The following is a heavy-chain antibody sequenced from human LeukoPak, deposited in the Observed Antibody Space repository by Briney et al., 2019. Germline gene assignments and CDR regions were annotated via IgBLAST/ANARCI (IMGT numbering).Heavy chain of an antibody. CDR2: ISSNRGST. D-gene: IGHD6-13*01. CDR1: GFTFSSYA. J-gene: IGHJ4*02. V-gene: IGHV3-64D*06. Sequence: GGSLRLSCSASGFTFSSYAMHWVRRAPGKGLEYVSAISSNRGSTYYADSVKGRFTISRDNSKNTLYLQMSSLRAEDTAVYYCVKDRILAAAGYYFDYWGQGTLVTVSS. CDR3: VKDRILAAAGYYFDY.